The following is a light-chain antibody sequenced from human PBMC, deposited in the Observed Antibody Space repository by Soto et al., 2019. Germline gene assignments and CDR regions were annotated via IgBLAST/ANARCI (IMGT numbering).Light chain of an antibody. CDR1: QSLSSSF. Sequence: DIVLTQSPGIVSLSPVERATLSCMASQSLSSSFLAWYQQRRGQAPRLLIYGASSRATGIPDRFSGSGSETDFTLSITRLEPEDFAMYYCQQYENSPITFGLGTRLEIK. J-gene: IGKJ5*01. CDR2: GAS. V-gene: IGKV3-20*01. CDR3: QQYENSPIT.